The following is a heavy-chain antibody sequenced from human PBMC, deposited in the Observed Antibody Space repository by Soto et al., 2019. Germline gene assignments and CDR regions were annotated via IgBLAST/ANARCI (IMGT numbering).Heavy chain of an antibody. Sequence: QEQLQQWGAGLLKSSETLSLTCAVYGGSFSGYYWSWIRQPPGKGLEWIGEINHSGSTNYNPSLKSRVIISVDTSKNQFSLKLSSVTAADTAVYYCARGFYGDSNWFDPWGQGTLVTVSS. CDR1: GGSFSGYY. CDR2: INHSGST. D-gene: IGHD4-17*01. CDR3: ARGFYGDSNWFDP. J-gene: IGHJ5*02. V-gene: IGHV4-34*01.